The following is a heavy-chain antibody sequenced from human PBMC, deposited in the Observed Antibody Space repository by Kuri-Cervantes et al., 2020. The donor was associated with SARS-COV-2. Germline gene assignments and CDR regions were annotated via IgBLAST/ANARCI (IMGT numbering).Heavy chain of an antibody. J-gene: IGHJ5*02. CDR1: GFTFSSYW. D-gene: IGHD6-19*01. V-gene: IGHV3-7*01. Sequence: GGSLRLSCAASGFTFSSYWMSWVRQAPGKGLEWVANIKQDGSEKYYVDSVKGRFTISRDNAKNSLYLQMNSLRAEDTAVYYCARDQGWLDPWWFDPWGQGTLVTVSS. CDR3: ARDQGWLDPWWFDP. CDR2: IKQDGSEK.